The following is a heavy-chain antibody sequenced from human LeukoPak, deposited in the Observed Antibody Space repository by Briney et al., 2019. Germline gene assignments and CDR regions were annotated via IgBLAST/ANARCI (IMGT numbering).Heavy chain of an antibody. CDR3: AREGPSSSGSYLNCFDP. J-gene: IGHJ5*02. Sequence: SETLSLTCTVSGGSIINYYWSWFRQPPGKGLEWIGYIYYSGSTKYNPSLKSRVTISVDKSKNQFSLKLSSVTAADTAVYYCAREGPSSSGSYLNCFDPWGQGTLVTVSS. V-gene: IGHV4-59*01. CDR2: IYYSGST. CDR1: GGSIINYY. D-gene: IGHD1-26*01.